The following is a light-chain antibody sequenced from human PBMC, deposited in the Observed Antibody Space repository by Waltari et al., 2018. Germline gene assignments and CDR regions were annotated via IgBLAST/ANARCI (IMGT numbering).Light chain of an antibody. CDR1: QGLSSD. CDR3: QQFNSYPFT. V-gene: IGKV1-13*02. Sequence: ALQLNQSPSSLSASVGDRVNITCRARQGLSSDLAWYQRKPVKALKLLISEASSWESGVPSRFSSSGAGTDFTLTISSLQPEDCATYYCQQFNSYPFTFGQGTRLEIK. CDR2: EAS. J-gene: IGKJ5*01.